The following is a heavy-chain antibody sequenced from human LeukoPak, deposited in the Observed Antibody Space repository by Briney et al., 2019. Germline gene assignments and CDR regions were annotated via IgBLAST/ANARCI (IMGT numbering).Heavy chain of an antibody. J-gene: IGHJ4*02. D-gene: IGHD5-18*01. Sequence: SETLSLTCTVSGGSISSYYWSWIRQPPGKGLEWIGYIYYSGSTNYNPSLKSRVTISVDTSKNQFSLKLSSVTAADTAVYYCAREMAMVNYFDYWGQGTLVTVSS. CDR3: AREMAMVNYFDY. V-gene: IGHV4-59*01. CDR2: IYYSGST. CDR1: GGSISSYY.